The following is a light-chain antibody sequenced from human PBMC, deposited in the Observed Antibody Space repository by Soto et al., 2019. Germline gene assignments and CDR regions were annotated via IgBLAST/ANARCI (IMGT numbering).Light chain of an antibody. CDR2: GAF. CDR3: QHHSTIPIT. Sequence: DFQITQSPASFSSSVAARVTITCRASQSISSYLNWYQQKPGKAPKLLIYGAFNLQSGVPSRFSGSGSGTYFTLTITSLQPEDFATYYCQHHSTIPITFGQGTRLEIK. V-gene: IGKV1-39*01. J-gene: IGKJ5*01. CDR1: QSISSY.